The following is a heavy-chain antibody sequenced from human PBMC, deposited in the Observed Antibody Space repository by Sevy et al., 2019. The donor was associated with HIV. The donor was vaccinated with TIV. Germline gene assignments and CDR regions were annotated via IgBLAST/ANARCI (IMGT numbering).Heavy chain of an antibody. D-gene: IGHD6-19*01. J-gene: IGHJ4*02. CDR1: GFTVSRNY. CDR2: IYSDGKT. Sequence: GGSLRLSCAASGFTVSRNYMSWVRQAPGKGLEGVSVIYSDGKTLYADSVQDRFTISRDNSKNTLYLQMNSLRAEDTAVYYCAGWSSAWTLFDYWCQGTLVTVSS. V-gene: IGHV3-66*01. CDR3: AGWSSAWTLFDY.